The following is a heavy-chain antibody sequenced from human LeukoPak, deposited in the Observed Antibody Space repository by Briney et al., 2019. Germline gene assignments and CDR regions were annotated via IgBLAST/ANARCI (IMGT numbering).Heavy chain of an antibody. Sequence: QPGGSLRLSCAASGFTFSAYGMQWVRQAPGKGLEWVAFVRYDGNDKYYADSVKGRFTISRDNSKNTVYLQMNSLRAEDTAVYYCAKAGSGWYAPYWGQGTLVTVSS. D-gene: IGHD6-19*01. CDR3: AKAGSGWYAPY. V-gene: IGHV3-30*02. J-gene: IGHJ4*02. CDR2: VRYDGNDK. CDR1: GFTFSAYG.